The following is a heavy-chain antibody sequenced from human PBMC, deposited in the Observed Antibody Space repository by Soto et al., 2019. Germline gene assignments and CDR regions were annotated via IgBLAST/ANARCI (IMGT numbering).Heavy chain of an antibody. Sequence: QVQLQESGPGLVKPSETLSLTCTVSGGSISSYYWSWIRQPPGKGLEWIGYIYYRGSTNYHPSLNSRVTLSVDTSKNQSSVKPSSVTAADTAVYYCASLRTTGTEFGYYCMDVWGQGTTVTVSS. CDR3: ASLRTTGTEFGYYCMDV. V-gene: IGHV4-59*08. CDR1: GGSISSYY. J-gene: IGHJ6*02. D-gene: IGHD1-1*01. CDR2: IYYRGST.